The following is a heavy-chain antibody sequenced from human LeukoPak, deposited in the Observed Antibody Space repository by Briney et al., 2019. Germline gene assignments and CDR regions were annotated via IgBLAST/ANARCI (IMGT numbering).Heavy chain of an antibody. CDR1: GGSISSGSYY. D-gene: IGHD6-6*01. Sequence: SETLSLTCTVSGGSISSGSYYWSWIRQPAGKGLEWIGRIYTSGSTNYNPSLKSRVTISVDTSKNQFSLKLSSVTAADTAVYYCARGIYSSYPSFYYYYYYMDVWGKGTTVTVSS. CDR3: ARGIYSSYPSFYYYYYYMDV. J-gene: IGHJ6*03. V-gene: IGHV4-61*02. CDR2: IYTSGST.